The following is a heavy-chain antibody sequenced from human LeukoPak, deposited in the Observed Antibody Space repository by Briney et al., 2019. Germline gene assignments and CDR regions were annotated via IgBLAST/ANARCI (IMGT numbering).Heavy chain of an antibody. CDR3: ARDLVTVTKGFDI. CDR1: TVSFSSHY. V-gene: IGHV4-59*11. J-gene: IGHJ3*02. Sequence: AETLSLTCAGSTVSFSSHYWTWIRQAPGKGLEWIGYISYIGSSNYNPSLKSRVTISIDTAKNQFSLKLSSVTAADPAVYYCARDLVTVTKGFDIWGQGTMVSVSS. CDR2: ISYIGSS. D-gene: IGHD4-17*01.